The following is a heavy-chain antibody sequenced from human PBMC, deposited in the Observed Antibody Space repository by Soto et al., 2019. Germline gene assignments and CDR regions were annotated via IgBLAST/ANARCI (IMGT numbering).Heavy chain of an antibody. Sequence: DVRLVESAGGLVRPGGSLRLSCAVSGMYFPHAYMNWVRQAPGKGLEWVGRVYGGGGTRREHAVAGSDRFSITIHDSKNTIYLQMDSLSFEDTASYFCVYQRVFVGRWHLGRGAVVTVSS. CDR3: VYQRVFVGRWH. J-gene: IGHJ4*02. CDR1: GMYFPHAY. CDR2: VYGGGGTRR. D-gene: IGHD1-20*01. V-gene: IGHV3-15*07.